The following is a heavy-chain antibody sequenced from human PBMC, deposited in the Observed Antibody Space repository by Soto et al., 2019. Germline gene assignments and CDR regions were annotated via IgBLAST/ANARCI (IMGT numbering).Heavy chain of an antibody. D-gene: IGHD3-22*01. CDR3: AKDQYYYDSSGYLY. CDR1: GFTFSSYS. V-gene: IGHV3-48*01. J-gene: IGHJ4*02. Sequence: PGGSLRLSCAASGFTFSSYSMNWVRQAPGKGLEWVSYISSSSGTIYYADSVKGRFTISRDNAKNSLYLQMNSLRAEDTALYYCAKDQYYYDSSGYLYWGQGTLVTVSS. CDR2: ISSSSGTI.